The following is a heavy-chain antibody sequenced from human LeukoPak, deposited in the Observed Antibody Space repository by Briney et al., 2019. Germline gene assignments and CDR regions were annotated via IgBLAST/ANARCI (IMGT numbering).Heavy chain of an antibody. CDR2: ISSSSTYI. D-gene: IGHD4-17*01. CDR3: AREMYGDYGFDY. Sequence: PGRSLRLSCAASGFXFSIYGMHWVRQAPGKGLEWVSSISSSSTYIYYADSVQGRCTISRDNAKNSLSLQMNSLRAEDTAVYFCAREMYGDYGFDYWGQGALVTVSS. CDR1: GFXFSIYG. J-gene: IGHJ4*02. V-gene: IGHV3-21*01.